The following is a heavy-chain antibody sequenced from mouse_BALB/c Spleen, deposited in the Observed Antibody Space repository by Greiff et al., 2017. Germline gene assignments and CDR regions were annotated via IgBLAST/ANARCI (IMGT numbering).Heavy chain of an antibody. V-gene: IGHV1-18*01. J-gene: IGHJ2*01. CDR1: GYTFTDYN. CDR3: ARMNYRYYYFDY. CDR2: INPNNGGT. Sequence: EVQLQQSGPELVKPGASVKIPCKASGYTFTDYNMDWVKQSHGKSLEWIGDINPNNGGTIYNQKFKGKATLTVDKSSSTAYMELRSLTSEDTAVYYCARMNYRYYYFDYWGQGTTLTVSS. D-gene: IGHD2-14*01.